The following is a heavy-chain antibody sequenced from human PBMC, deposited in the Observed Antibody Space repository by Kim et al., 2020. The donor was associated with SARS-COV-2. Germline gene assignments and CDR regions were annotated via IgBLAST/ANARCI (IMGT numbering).Heavy chain of an antibody. Sequence: GGSLRLSCVASGFIFSAYDMHWVRQVTGKGLEWVSSIDSVGDTNYLDSVKGRCTFSREDASNSFYLQINNLIAGDTAVEYSARGRNYYDSNGIYCDSFD. D-gene: IGHD3-22*01. CDR3: ARGRNYYDSNGIYCDSFD. V-gene: IGHV3-13*01. CDR2: IDSVGDT. J-gene: IGHJ3*01. CDR1: GFIFSAYD.